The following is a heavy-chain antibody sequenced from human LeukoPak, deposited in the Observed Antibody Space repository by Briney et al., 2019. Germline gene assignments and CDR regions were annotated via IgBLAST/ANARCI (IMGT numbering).Heavy chain of an antibody. Sequence: SETLSLTCTVSGGSISRGDYYWSWIRQPPGKGLEWIGNIYYSGRRYNNLSLKSRIVMSVDTSKNQFSLKVSSVTAADTAVYFCAREATSGTNLNWFDPWGQGTLVTVSS. CDR3: AREATSGTNLNWFDP. J-gene: IGHJ5*02. D-gene: IGHD1-1*01. CDR1: GGSISRGDYY. V-gene: IGHV4-30-4*02. CDR2: IYYSGRR.